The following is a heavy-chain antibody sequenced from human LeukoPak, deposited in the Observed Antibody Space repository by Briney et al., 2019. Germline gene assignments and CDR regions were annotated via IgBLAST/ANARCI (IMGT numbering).Heavy chain of an antibody. CDR3: ARTVVYSTSSPYYYGMDV. V-gene: IGHV1-69*13. D-gene: IGHD6-6*01. CDR1: GGTFSSYA. J-gene: IGHJ6*02. Sequence: SVKVSCKASGGTFSSYAISWVRQAPGQGLEWMGGIIPIFGTANYAQKFQGRVTITADESTSTAYMELSSLRSEDTAVYYCARTVVYSTSSPYYYGMDVWGQGTTVTVSS. CDR2: IIPIFGTA.